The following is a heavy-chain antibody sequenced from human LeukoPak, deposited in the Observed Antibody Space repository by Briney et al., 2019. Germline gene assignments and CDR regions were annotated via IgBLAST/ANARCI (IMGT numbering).Heavy chain of an antibody. CDR2: IYYSGST. Sequence: SETLSLTCAVYGGSFSSYYWSWIRQPPGKGLEWIGYIYYSGSTNYNPSLKSRVTISVDTSKNQFSLKLSSVTAADTAVYYCARAAKYSSSWYGGFDYWGQGTLVTVSS. CDR1: GGSFSSYY. V-gene: IGHV4-59*01. CDR3: ARAAKYSSSWYGGFDY. D-gene: IGHD6-13*01. J-gene: IGHJ4*02.